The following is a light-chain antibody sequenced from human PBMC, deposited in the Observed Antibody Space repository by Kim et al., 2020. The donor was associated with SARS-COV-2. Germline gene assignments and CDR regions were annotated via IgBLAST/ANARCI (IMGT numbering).Light chain of an antibody. CDR3: QQYNNIPWT. V-gene: IGKV4-1*01. CDR1: QSVLSRSRNKDG. J-gene: IGKJ1*01. Sequence: ATIEWKSSQSVLSRSRNKDGLAWYQQKPGKPPKLLIYRASSRESGVPDRFSGSGYGTDFTLTISSLQAEDVAVYYCQQYNNIPWTFGQGTKVDIK. CDR2: RAS.